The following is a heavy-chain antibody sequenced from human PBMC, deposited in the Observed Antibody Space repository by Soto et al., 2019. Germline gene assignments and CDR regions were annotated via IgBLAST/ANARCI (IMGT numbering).Heavy chain of an antibody. J-gene: IGHJ4*01. D-gene: IGHD3-16*01. CDR1: GFALSGYW. Sequence: GGSLRLSCAASGFALSGYWMHWVRQPAGKGPMWVSRINSDGSDTSSADSVKGRFTISRDNAKNTLYLQMNSLRVEDTAVYYCVRGAPYDFWGQGTRGTVSS. CDR2: INSDGSDT. CDR3: VRGAPYDF. V-gene: IGHV3-74*01.